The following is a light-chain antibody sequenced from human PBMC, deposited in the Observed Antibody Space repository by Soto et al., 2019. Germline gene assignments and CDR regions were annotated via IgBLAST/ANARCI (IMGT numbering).Light chain of an antibody. CDR3: CSYAGSYVV. CDR1: SRDVGDYNY. Sequence: QSALTQPRSVAGSPGPSVTISCTGTSRDVGDYNYVSWYQRHPGKAPQLMIYAVSKRPSGVPGRYSGSKSGNTASVTLSGLQAEDEADYYCCSYAGSYVVFGGGTKLTV. CDR2: AVS. V-gene: IGLV2-11*01. J-gene: IGLJ2*01.